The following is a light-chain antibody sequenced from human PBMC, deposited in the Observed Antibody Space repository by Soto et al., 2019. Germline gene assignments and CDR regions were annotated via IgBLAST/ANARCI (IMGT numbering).Light chain of an antibody. CDR2: GGS. V-gene: IGKV3-20*01. CDR1: KSVSSNY. J-gene: IGKJ3*01. CDR3: QQYGSSLIFT. Sequence: EIVLTQSPGTLSLSPGERATLSSRASKSVSSNYLAWYQQKPGQAPRLLIYGGSSRATGIPDRFSGSGSGTVFTLTISRLEPEDFAVYYCQQYGSSLIFTFGPGTKVDI.